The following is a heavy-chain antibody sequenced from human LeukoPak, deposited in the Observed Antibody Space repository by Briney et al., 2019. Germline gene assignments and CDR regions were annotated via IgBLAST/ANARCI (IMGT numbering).Heavy chain of an antibody. CDR2: IYPGDYDT. D-gene: IGHD6-13*01. CDR1: GYSLTSYW. Sequence: GESLKLPCQGPGYSLTSYWIGLVRQMPGKGLGLKGVIYPGDYDTRYRPSFQGQVTISADKSISTAYLQWSSLKASDTAMYYCARQEGSSWYYFHYWGQGTLVTVSS. V-gene: IGHV5-51*01. J-gene: IGHJ4*02. CDR3: ARQEGSSWYYFHY.